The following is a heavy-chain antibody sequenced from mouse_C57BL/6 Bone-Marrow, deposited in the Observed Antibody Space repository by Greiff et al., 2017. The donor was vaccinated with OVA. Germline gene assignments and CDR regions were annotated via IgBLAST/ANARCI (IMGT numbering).Heavy chain of an antibody. J-gene: IGHJ2*01. V-gene: IGHV1-53*01. D-gene: IGHD3-2*02. Sequence: QVQLQQSGTELVKPGASVKLSCKASGYTFTSYWMHWVKQRPGQGLEWIGNINPSNGGTNYNEKFKSKATLTVDKSSSTAYMQLSSLTSEDSAVYYCARFAQRQLRLRDYWGQGTTLTVSS. CDR2: INPSNGGT. CDR3: ARFAQRQLRLRDY. CDR1: GYTFTSYW.